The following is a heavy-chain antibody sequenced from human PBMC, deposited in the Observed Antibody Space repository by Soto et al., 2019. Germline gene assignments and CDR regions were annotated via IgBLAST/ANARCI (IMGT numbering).Heavy chain of an antibody. CDR1: GYTFTSYG. CDR2: ISAYNGNT. D-gene: IGHD3-3*01. V-gene: IGHV1-18*01. J-gene: IGHJ4*02. CDR3: ARCLYDGGSGYYSPSSIFDY. Sequence: ASVKVSCKASGYTFTSYGISWVRQAPGQGLEWMGWISAYNGNTNYAQKLQGRVTMTTDTSTSTAYMELRSLRSDDTAVYYCARCLYDGGSGYYSPSSIFDYWGQGTPVTVSS.